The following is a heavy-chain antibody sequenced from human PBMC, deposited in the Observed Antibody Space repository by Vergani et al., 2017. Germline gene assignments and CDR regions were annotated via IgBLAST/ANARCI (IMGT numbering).Heavy chain of an antibody. D-gene: IGHD6-19*01. V-gene: IGHV1-2*02. CDR3: ASGTTIIAVTDTGGAGYMDV. J-gene: IGHJ6*03. CDR1: GYTFTGYY. CDR2: INPNRGGT. Sequence: QVQLVQSGAEVKKPGASVKVSCRASGYTFTGYYMHWVRQAPGQGLEWMGWINPNRGGTQYAQKLQLRITVTSDTSISTAYMEWSRLRSDDSAIYYCASGTTIIAVTDTGGAGYMDVWGKGTTVTVSS.